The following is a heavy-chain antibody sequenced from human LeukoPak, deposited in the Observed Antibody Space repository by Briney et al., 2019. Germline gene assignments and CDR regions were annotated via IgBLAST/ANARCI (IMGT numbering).Heavy chain of an antibody. J-gene: IGHJ4*02. V-gene: IGHV3-30*09. D-gene: IGHD3-10*01. Sequence: GRSLRLSCAASGFPFRDYAMHWVRQAPGKGLEWVAVIAHDGNNEHYADSVKGRFAISRDNSKNTLYLQMNSLRAEDTAVYYCARDKKGIDYWGQGTLVTVSS. CDR1: GFPFRDYA. CDR3: ARDKKGIDY. CDR2: IAHDGNNE.